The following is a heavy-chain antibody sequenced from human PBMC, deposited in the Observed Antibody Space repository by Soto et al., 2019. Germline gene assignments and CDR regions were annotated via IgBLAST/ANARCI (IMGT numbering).Heavy chain of an antibody. D-gene: IGHD3-16*01. Sequence: QVQLQESGPGLVKPSETLSLTCTVSGGSISSYYWSWIRQPPGKGLEWIGYIYYSGSTNYNPSLKSRVTISVDTSKNQFSLKLSSVTAADTAVYYCARFRLGEFGLTGFDPWGQGTLVTVSS. J-gene: IGHJ5*02. CDR2: IYYSGST. CDR3: ARFRLGEFGLTGFDP. V-gene: IGHV4-59*01. CDR1: GGSISSYY.